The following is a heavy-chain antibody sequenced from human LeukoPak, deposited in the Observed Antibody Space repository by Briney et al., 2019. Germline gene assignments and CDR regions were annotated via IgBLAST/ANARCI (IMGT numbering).Heavy chain of an antibody. V-gene: IGHV4-4*02. Sequence: AETLSLTCAVSGGSISSSNWWSGVRPRPGKGLEWIGESYHSGSTNYNPSLKSRVTISVDNSKNQSSLKLSSVTAADTAVYYCARQTQWLVQYWGQGALVTVSS. CDR3: ARQTQWLVQY. J-gene: IGHJ4*02. D-gene: IGHD6-19*01. CDR2: SYHSGST. CDR1: GGSISSSNW.